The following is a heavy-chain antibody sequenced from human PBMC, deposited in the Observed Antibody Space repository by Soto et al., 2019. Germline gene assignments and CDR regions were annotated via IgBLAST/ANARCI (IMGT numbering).Heavy chain of an antibody. CDR2: MYRGGSR. D-gene: IGHD4-17*01. J-gene: IGHJ6*01. V-gene: IGHV3-53*01. CDR3: ARAAFTINGEYYY. Sequence: VVSLRLSCATSSFTASNNYGSWVRQAPWKWLGWVSVMYRGGSRFYGYSVKGRLTISRDASKTTVDLQMHSLRAEDTAVYYSARAAFTINGEYYY. CDR1: SFTASNNY.